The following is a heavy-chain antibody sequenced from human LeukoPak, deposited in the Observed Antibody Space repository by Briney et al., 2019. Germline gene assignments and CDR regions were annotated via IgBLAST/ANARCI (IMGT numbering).Heavy chain of an antibody. D-gene: IGHD3-10*01. J-gene: IGHJ3*02. CDR2: ISRSGSTR. CDR1: GFTFSACE. Sequence: QPGGLLRLSCAISGFTFSACELTWVRQPRGEGLWWVSYISRSGSTRYYAASVKGRFTISRDNAKNSLYLQMNSLTAEDTAVYYCARVATMVRVPLDALDIWGQGTMVSVSS. CDR3: ARVATMVRVPLDALDI. V-gene: IGHV3-48*03.